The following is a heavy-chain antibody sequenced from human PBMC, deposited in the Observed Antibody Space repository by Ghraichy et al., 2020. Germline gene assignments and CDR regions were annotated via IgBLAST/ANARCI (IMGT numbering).Heavy chain of an antibody. CDR3: ARRRGHDYGDYPVAFDI. CDR1: GGSISSYY. Sequence: ESLNISCTVSGGSISSYYWSWIRQPPGKGLEWIGYIYYSGSTNYNPSLKSRVTISVDTSKNQFSLKLSSVTAADTAVYYCARRRGHDYGDYPVAFDIWGQGTMVTVSS. J-gene: IGHJ3*02. V-gene: IGHV4-59*08. CDR2: IYYSGST. D-gene: IGHD4-17*01.